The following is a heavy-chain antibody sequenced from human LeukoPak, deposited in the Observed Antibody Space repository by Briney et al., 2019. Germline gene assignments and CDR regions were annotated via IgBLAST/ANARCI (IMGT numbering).Heavy chain of an antibody. D-gene: IGHD3-22*01. Sequence: GRSLRLSCAASGFTFDDYAMHWVRQAPGKGLEWVSGISWNSGSIGYADSVKGRFTISRDNAKNSLYLQMNSLRAEDTAVYYCARVSPYESISPRAFDIWGQGTTVTVSS. J-gene: IGHJ3*02. CDR1: GFTFDDYA. CDR3: ARVSPYESISPRAFDI. V-gene: IGHV3-9*01. CDR2: ISWNSGSI.